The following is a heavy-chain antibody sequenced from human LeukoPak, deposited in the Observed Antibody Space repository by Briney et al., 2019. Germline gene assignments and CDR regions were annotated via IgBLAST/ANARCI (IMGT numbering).Heavy chain of an antibody. CDR2: INRDGSTT. V-gene: IGHV3-74*01. Sequence: GGSLRLSCAASRFTFGKSWIHWVRQAPGKGLVWVSHINRDGSTTNYADSVKGRFTISRDNAKNTLSLQMNSLRAEDTAVYYCARDYQYGLDVWGQGTTVTVSS. J-gene: IGHJ6*02. CDR3: ARDYQYGLDV. CDR1: RFTFGKSW.